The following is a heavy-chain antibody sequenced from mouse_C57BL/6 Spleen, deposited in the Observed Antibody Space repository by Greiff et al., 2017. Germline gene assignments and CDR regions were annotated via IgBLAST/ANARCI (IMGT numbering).Heavy chain of an antibody. D-gene: IGHD2-5*01. CDR3: ARIEGDYSNPSYWYFDV. V-gene: IGHV8-8*01. J-gene: IGHJ1*03. Sequence: LSTFGMGVGWIRQPSGQGLEWLAHIWWDDDKYYNPALKSRLTSSKDTSKNQVFLKIANVDTADTATYYCARIEGDYSNPSYWYFDVWGTGTTVTVSS. CDR1: LSTFGMG. CDR2: IWWDDDK.